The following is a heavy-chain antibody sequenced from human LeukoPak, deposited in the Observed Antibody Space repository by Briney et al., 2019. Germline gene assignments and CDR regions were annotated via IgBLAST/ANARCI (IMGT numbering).Heavy chain of an antibody. V-gene: IGHV4-61*01. CDR1: GGSVSSGSYY. CDR3: AREAMYSYGNNFDY. J-gene: IGHJ4*02. D-gene: IGHD5-18*01. Sequence: SETLSLTCTVSGGSVSSGSYYWSWIRQPPGKGLEWIGYIYYSGSTNYNPSLKSRVTISVDTSKNQFSLKLSSVTAADTAVYHCAREAMYSYGNNFDYWGQGTLVTVSS. CDR2: IYYSGST.